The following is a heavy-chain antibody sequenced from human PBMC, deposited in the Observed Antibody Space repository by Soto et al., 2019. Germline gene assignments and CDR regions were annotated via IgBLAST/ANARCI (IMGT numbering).Heavy chain of an antibody. Sequence: GRSLRLSCAASGFTFSSYEMTWVRQAPGKGLEWVSYISSSGSTIYYADSVKGRFTISRDNAKNSLYLQMNSLRAEDTAVYYCARAPYDFGSGPYYYGMDVWGQGTTVTVSS. D-gene: IGHD3-3*01. CDR3: ARAPYDFGSGPYYYGMDV. J-gene: IGHJ6*02. CDR1: GFTFSSYE. CDR2: ISSSGSTI. V-gene: IGHV3-48*03.